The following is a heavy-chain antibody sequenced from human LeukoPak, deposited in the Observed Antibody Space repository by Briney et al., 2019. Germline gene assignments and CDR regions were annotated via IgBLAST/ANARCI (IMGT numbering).Heavy chain of an antibody. J-gene: IGHJ4*02. CDR2: VNYSGST. Sequence: PSESLSLTCTVSGGSTSSSSYYWAWIRQPPGKGLEWIVYVNYSGSTYYTPSLKSRPTISIDTSKKPFSLKLTSVTAADTAVYYCARVHGGGNYPVRYWGQGTLVTVSS. CDR3: ARVHGGGNYPVRY. D-gene: IGHD4-11*01. V-gene: IGHV4-30-4*08. CDR1: GGSTSSSSYY.